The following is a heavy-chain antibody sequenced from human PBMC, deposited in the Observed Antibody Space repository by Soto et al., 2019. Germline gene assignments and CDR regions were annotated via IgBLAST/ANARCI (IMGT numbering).Heavy chain of an antibody. CDR1: GFTFSSYA. CDR3: AKSSYDFWSGRSHYGMDV. D-gene: IGHD3-3*01. V-gene: IGHV3-23*01. CDR2: ISGSGGST. J-gene: IGHJ6*02. Sequence: GGSLRLSCAASGFTFSSYAMSWVRQAPGKGLEWVSAISGSGGSTYYADSVKGRFTISRDNSKNTLYLQMNSLRAEDTAVYYCAKSSYDFWSGRSHYGMDVWGQGTTVTVSS.